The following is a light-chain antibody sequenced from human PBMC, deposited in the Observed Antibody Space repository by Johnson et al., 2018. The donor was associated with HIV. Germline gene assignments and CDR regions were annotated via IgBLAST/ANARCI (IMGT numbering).Light chain of an antibody. CDR1: SSNIGNNH. J-gene: IGLJ1*01. Sequence: QSVLTQPPSVSAAPGQKVTISCSGSSSNIGNNHVSWYQQVPGTAPKLLIFDNNKRPSGIPDRFSGSKFGTSATLAITGLHPGDEADYYWGTWESSRRGGVSGTGTTVTVL. CDR2: DNN. V-gene: IGLV1-51*01. CDR3: GTWESSRRGGV.